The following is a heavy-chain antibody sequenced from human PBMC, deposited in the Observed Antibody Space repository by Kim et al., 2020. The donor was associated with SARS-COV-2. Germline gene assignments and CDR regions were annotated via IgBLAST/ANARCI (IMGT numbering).Heavy chain of an antibody. CDR2: ISGSNGAT. Sequence: ASVKVSCKASGYTFSNYGISWVRLAPGQGLEWMGWISGSNGATKYAQKFQGRVTMTTDTSADTAYMVLRSLRSDDTALYYCARAHYSTNSPFFYWGQGTLVTVSS. V-gene: IGHV1-18*01. J-gene: IGHJ4*02. CDR1: GYTFSNYG. CDR3: ARAHYSTNSPFFY. D-gene: IGHD2-8*01.